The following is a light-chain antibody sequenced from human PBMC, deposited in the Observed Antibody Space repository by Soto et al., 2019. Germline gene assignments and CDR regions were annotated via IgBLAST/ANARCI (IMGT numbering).Light chain of an antibody. CDR2: GAS. V-gene: IGKV3-20*01. J-gene: IGKJ1*01. Sequence: EIVLTQSPGTLSVSPGERATLSCRASQSVSNNYLAWYQPTPGQAPRLLIYGASNRATGLPARISGSGSGTDFTPPISRLEPEDFAVYYCQQYGNTPWTTFGQGTKVDIK. CDR1: QSVSNNY. CDR3: QQYGNTPWTT.